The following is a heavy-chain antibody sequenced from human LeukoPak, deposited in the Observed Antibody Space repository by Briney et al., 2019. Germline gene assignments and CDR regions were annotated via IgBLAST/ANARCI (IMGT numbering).Heavy chain of an antibody. CDR3: ARVPPGYYYYYYMDV. CDR1: GGTFSSYA. J-gene: IGHJ6*03. V-gene: IGHV1-69*01. Sequence: SVKVSRKASGGTFSSYAISWVRQAPGQGLEWMGGIIPIFGTANYAQKFQGRVTITADESTSTAYMELSSLRSEDTAVYYCARVPPGYYYYYYMDVWGKGTTVTVSS. CDR2: IIPIFGTA.